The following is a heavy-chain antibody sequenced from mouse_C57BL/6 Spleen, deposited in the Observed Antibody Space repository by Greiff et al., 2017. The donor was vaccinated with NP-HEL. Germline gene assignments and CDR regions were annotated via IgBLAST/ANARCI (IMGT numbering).Heavy chain of an antibody. J-gene: IGHJ1*03. D-gene: IGHD1-1*01. CDR1: GYTFTSYW. CDR2: IDPFDSFT. CDR3: ARGDYYGSRA. Sequence: QVQLQQPGAELVMPGASVKLSCKASGYTFTSYWMHWVKQRPGQGLEWIGEIDPFDSFTNYNQKFKGKSTLTVDKSSSTAYMQLSSLTSEDSAVYYCARGDYYGSRAWGTGTTVTVSS. V-gene: IGHV1-69*01.